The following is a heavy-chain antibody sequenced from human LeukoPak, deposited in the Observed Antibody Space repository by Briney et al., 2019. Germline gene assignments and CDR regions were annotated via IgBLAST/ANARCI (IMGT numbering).Heavy chain of an antibody. Sequence: GASVKVSCKASGYTFTSYGISWVRQAPGQGLEWMGWISAYNGNTNYAQKLQGRVTTTTDTSTSTAYMELRSLRSDDTAVYYCARQYYYDSSGYQGDFDYWGQGTLVTVSS. CDR2: ISAYNGNT. CDR3: ARQYYYDSSGYQGDFDY. V-gene: IGHV1-18*01. CDR1: GYTFTSYG. J-gene: IGHJ4*02. D-gene: IGHD3-22*01.